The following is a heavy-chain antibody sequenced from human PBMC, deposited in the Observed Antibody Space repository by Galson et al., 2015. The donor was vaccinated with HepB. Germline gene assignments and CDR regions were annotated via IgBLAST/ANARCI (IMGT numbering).Heavy chain of an antibody. CDR1: GFTFNSYA. V-gene: IGHV3-23*01. CDR2: LSDSTDST. D-gene: IGHD3-3*01. CDR3: ATWSGYYAPFDY. Sequence: SLRLSCAASGFTFNSYAMSWVRQAPGKGLEWVSALSDSTDSTYYADSEKGRFTISRANSKNTLYLHINSLRAEDTAVYYCATWSGYYAPFDYWGQGTLVTVSS. J-gene: IGHJ4*02.